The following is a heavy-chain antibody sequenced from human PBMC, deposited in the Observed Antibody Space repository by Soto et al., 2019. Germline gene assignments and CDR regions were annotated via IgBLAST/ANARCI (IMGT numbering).Heavy chain of an antibody. CDR2: ISSSSTTK. V-gene: IGHV3-48*02. D-gene: IGHD2-21*02. Sequence: PGGSLRLSCAASGFTFNSYSMNWVRQAPGKGLEWVSYISSSSTTKYYTDSVKGRFTISRDNAKNSLYLQMNSLRDDDTAVYYCARSIVVVTALDYWGQGTLVTVSS. CDR3: ARSIVVVTALDY. CDR1: GFTFNSYS. J-gene: IGHJ4*02.